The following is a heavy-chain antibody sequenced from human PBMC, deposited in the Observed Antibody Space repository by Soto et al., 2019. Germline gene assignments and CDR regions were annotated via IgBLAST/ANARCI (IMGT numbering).Heavy chain of an antibody. V-gene: IGHV3-7*01. CDR1: AFTFSSSW. J-gene: IGHJ4*02. CDR2: IKQDGSEK. D-gene: IGHD3-10*01. CDR3: ARPYGSGSYPLDYFDY. Sequence: EVQLVESGGGLVQPGGSLRLSCAASAFTFSSSWMSWVRQAPGKGLEWVANIKQDGSEKYYVDSVKGRFTISRDNAKNSLYLQMKSLRAEDTAVYYCARPYGSGSYPLDYFDYWGQGTLVTVSS.